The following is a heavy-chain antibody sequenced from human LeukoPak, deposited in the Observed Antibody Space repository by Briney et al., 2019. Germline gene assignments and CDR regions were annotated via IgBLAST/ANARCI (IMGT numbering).Heavy chain of an antibody. CDR1: GGSIRGYY. CDR3: AKNGGYRGLYWFDP. CDR2: ISYGGNT. D-gene: IGHD5-12*01. J-gene: IGHJ5*02. V-gene: IGHV4-59*01. Sequence: PLETLSLTCTVSGGSIRGYYWSWIRQPPGKGLEWIGYISYGGNTDYNPSLKSRAAISVDTSNNQFSLMLSPWTAADTAFYYCAKNGGYRGLYWFDPWGQGTLVTVSS.